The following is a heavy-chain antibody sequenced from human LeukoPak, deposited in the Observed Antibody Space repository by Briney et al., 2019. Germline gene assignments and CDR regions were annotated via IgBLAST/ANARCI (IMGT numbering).Heavy chain of an antibody. J-gene: IGHJ4*02. V-gene: IGHV4-39*01. D-gene: IGHD3-10*01. CDR1: GGSISSSGYY. CDR3: ARLKEGIDY. CDR2: VYYTGST. Sequence: PSETLSLTCTVSGGSISSSGYYWGWIRQPPGKGLEWIGTVYYTGSTYYNPSLKSRVTISEDTSRNQFSLKLNSVTAADTAVYYCARLKEGIDYWGQGTLVTVSS.